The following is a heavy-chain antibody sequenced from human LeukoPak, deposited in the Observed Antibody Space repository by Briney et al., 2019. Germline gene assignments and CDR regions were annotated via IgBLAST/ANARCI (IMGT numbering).Heavy chain of an antibody. CDR3: ATLPYCSSTSCYGGVPYYFDF. J-gene: IGHJ4*02. CDR1: GYSISSGYY. CDR2: IYYSGST. V-gene: IGHV4-38-2*02. D-gene: IGHD2-2*01. Sequence: SETLSLTCTVSGYSISSGYYWGWIRQPPGKGLEWIGSIYYSGSTYYNPSLKSRVTISVDTSKNQFSLKLSSVTAADTAVYYCATLPYCSSTSCYGGVPYYFDFWGQGTLVTVSS.